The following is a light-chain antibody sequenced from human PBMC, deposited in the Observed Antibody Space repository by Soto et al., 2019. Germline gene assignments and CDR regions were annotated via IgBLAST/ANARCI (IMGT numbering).Light chain of an antibody. CDR1: SIDVGGDH. CDR2: DVR. Sequence: QSVLTQPASVSGSPGQSIAISCSGTSIDVGGDHVSWYQHHPGKVPRLIIYDVRNRPSGISNRFSGSKSDNTASLTISGLQADDEADYYCSSHSSTSHYVFGTGTKVTVL. CDR3: SSHSSTSHYV. V-gene: IGLV2-14*03. J-gene: IGLJ1*01.